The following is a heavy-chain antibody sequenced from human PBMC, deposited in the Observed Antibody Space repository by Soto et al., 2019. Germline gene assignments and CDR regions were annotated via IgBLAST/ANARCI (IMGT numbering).Heavy chain of an antibody. D-gene: IGHD3-3*01. J-gene: IGHJ6*02. CDR3: AKEGSYYDFWSGYLPNYYYYGMDV. CDR2: ISYDGSNK. CDR1: GFTFSSYG. V-gene: IGHV3-30*18. Sequence: QVQLVESGGGVVQPGRSLRLSCAASGFTFSSYGMHWVRQAPGKGLEWVAVISYDGSNKYYADSVKGRFTISRDNSKNTRYLQMNSLRAEDTAVYYCAKEGSYYDFWSGYLPNYYYYGMDVWGQGTTVTVSS.